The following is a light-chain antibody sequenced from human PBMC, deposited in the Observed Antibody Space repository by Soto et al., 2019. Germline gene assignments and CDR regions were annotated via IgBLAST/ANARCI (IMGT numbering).Light chain of an antibody. V-gene: IGKV3-11*01. Sequence: EIVLTQSPATLSLSPGERATLSCRASQSVSSYLAWYQQKPGQAPRLLIYDASNRATGIPARFSGSGSGTDFTLTISSLEPEDFEVYYCQQRSNWLLTFGGGTKVDIK. CDR2: DAS. J-gene: IGKJ4*01. CDR3: QQRSNWLLT. CDR1: QSVSSY.